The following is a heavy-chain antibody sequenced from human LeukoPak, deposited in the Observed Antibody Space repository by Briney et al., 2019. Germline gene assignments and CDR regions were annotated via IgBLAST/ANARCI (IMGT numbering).Heavy chain of an antibody. CDR2: INHSGST. CDR3: ARRLDYYDSSGYYLGLAFDI. CDR1: GGSFSGYY. J-gene: IGHJ3*02. V-gene: IGHV4-34*01. D-gene: IGHD3-22*01. Sequence: PSETLSLTCAVYGGSFSGYYWSWIRQPPGKGLEWIGEINHSGSTNYNPSLKSRVTISVDTSKNQFSLKLSSVTAADTAVYYCARRLDYYDSSGYYLGLAFDIWGQGTMVTVSS.